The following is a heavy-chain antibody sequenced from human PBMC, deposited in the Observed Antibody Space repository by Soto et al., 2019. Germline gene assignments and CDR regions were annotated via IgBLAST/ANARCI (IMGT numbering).Heavy chain of an antibody. V-gene: IGHV3-11*01. D-gene: IGHD3-3*01. J-gene: IGHJ4*02. CDR1: GFIFSDYY. CDR3: ARGENYDRLH. Sequence: PGGSLRLSCAVSGFIFSDYYMSWIRQTPGKGLEWVSYISGSDTIIKYADSVKGRFTISRDNAKNSLYLQMNSLRAEDTAVYYCARGENYDRLHWGQGALVTVS. CDR2: ISGSDTII.